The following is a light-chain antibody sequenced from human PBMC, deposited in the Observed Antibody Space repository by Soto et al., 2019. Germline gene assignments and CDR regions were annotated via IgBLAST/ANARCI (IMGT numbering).Light chain of an antibody. CDR2: GAS. CDR3: QHSGRSPPYT. J-gene: IGKJ2*01. CDR1: QSVSSSY. V-gene: IGKV3-20*01. Sequence: EIVLTQSPGTLSLSPGETASLSCRASQSVSSSYLAWYRQKPGQAPTLLIYGASTRATGIPDRFSGSGSGTDFTLTISRLEPEDFSVYFCQHSGRSPPYTFVHGTKLEIK.